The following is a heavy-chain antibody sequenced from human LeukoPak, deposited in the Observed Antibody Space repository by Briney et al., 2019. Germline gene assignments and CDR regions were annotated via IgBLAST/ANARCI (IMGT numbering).Heavy chain of an antibody. CDR1: GFTFNSYE. CDR2: ISSSGSTI. CDR3: ARGNSGNWFDP. D-gene: IGHD1-1*01. V-gene: IGHV3-48*03. J-gene: IGHJ5*02. Sequence: GGSLRLSCAASGFTFNSYEMNWVRQAPGKGLEWVSYISSSGSTIYYADSVKGRFTISRDNAKNSLYLQMNSLRAEDTAVYYCARGNSGNWFDPWGQGTLVTVSS.